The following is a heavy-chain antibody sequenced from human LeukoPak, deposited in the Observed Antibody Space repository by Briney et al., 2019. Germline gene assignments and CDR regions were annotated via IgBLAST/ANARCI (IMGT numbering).Heavy chain of an antibody. J-gene: IGHJ5*02. CDR2: IWRGGNYK. CDR3: VTDPPDSGWAFWS. V-gene: IGHV3-33*01. D-gene: IGHD6-25*01. CDR1: GFNFRTHA. Sequence: GGSLRLSCSASGFNFRTHAMRWVRQAPGKGLEWVAMIWRGGNYKFYADSLEGRSTISRDDSTSTLPLQMDSLRVEDTAVYYCVTDPPDSGWAFWSWGQGALVTVSS.